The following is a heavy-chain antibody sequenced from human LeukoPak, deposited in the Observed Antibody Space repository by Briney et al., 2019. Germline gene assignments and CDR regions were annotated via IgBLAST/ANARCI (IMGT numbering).Heavy chain of an antibody. J-gene: IGHJ4*02. CDR1: GFTFSSYA. CDR2: ISGSGGST. CDR3: AKEVAHYDFWSGIDY. V-gene: IGHV3-23*01. D-gene: IGHD3-3*01. Sequence: PGGSLRLSCAASGFTFSSYAMSWVRQAPGKGLEWVSAISGSGGSTYYADSVKGRFTISRDNSKNTLYLQMNSLRAKDTAVYYCAKEVAHYDFWSGIDYWGQGTLVTVSS.